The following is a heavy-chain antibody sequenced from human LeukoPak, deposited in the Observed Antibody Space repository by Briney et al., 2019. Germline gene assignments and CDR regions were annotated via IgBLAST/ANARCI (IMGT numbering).Heavy chain of an antibody. CDR3: ARRYYGSGSYYNWFDP. CDR2: IYPGDSDT. D-gene: IGHD3-10*01. J-gene: IGHJ5*02. V-gene: IGHV5-51*01. CDR1: GYTFTTYW. Sequence: HGESLKISCKGSGYTFTTYWIGWVRQMPGKGPEWMGIIYPGDSDTRYSPSFQGQVTISADKSISTAYLQWSSLKASDTAMYYCARRYYGSGSYYNWFDPWGQGTLVTVSS.